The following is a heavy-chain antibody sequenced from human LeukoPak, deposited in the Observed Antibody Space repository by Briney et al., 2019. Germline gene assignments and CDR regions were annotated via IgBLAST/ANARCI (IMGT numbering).Heavy chain of an antibody. CDR3: GREGYTSGYAGAFDT. V-gene: IGHV3-23*01. CDR2: LSFIDDST. CDR1: GSTLRKNI. J-gene: IGHJ3*02. D-gene: IGHD2-2*01. Sequence: GGSLRPSCIASGSTLRKNIMTWARQAPGKGLEWVSSLSFIDDSTYYADSVKGRFTISRDTSKNTLFLQMNSLIPEDTGVYYCGREGYTSGYAGAFDTWGQGTMVTVSS.